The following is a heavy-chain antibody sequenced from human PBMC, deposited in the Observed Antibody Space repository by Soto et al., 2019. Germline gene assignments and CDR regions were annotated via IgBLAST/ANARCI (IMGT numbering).Heavy chain of an antibody. CDR1: GYTFTSYG. CDR2: INAYNGNT. J-gene: IGHJ5*02. CDR3: ARVLPPFDP. Sequence: QVQLVQSGAEVKKPGASVKVSCKASGYTFTSYGISWVRQAPGQGLEWMGWINAYNGNTNYAQKLQGRVTMTTDTSTSTAYMELRSPRPAATAGCYCARVLPPFDPWGQGTLVTVSS. V-gene: IGHV1-18*01.